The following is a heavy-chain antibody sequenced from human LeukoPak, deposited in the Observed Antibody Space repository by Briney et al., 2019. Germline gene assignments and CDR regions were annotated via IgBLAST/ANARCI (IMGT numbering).Heavy chain of an antibody. CDR2: IRSKTYGGTT. J-gene: IGHJ4*02. CDR3: SRNLYYSGSGSYYSDY. Sequence: GGSLRLSCTTSGFTFGDYGMSWVRQAPGKGLEWVGLIRSKTYGGTTEYAASVEGRFTISRDDSKTIAYLQMNSLKTEDTAVYYCSRNLYYSGSGSYYSDYWGQGTLVTVSS. CDR1: GFTFGDYG. V-gene: IGHV3-49*04. D-gene: IGHD3-10*01.